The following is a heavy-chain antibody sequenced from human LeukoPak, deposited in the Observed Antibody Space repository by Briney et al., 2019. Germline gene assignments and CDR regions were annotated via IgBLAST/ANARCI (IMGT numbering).Heavy chain of an antibody. CDR1: GYTFTSYG. J-gene: IGHJ4*02. CDR3: AWDVAGPIDY. CDR2: IIPIFGTA. V-gene: IGHV1-69*05. D-gene: IGHD6-19*01. Sequence: SVKVSCKASGYTFTSYGISWVRQAPGQGLEWMGGIIPIFGTANYAQKFQGRVTITTDESTSTAYMELSSLRSEDTAVYYCAWDVAGPIDYWGQGTLVTVSS.